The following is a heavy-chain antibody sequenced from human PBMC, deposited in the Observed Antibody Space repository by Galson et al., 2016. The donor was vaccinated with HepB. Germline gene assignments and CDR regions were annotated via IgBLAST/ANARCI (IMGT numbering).Heavy chain of an antibody. D-gene: IGHD3-16*02. CDR2: TCCSSNYV. V-gene: IGHV3-21*01. CDR1: GFNFSIYG. J-gene: IGHJ6*02. CDR3: ARDPPRLSTNSYFSGMDV. Sequence: SLRLSCAASGFNFSIYGMNWVRQAPGKGLEWVSSTCCSSNYVYYADSVKGRFTISRDNAKNSLYLQMNRLRAEDTAVYYCARDPPRLSTNSYFSGMDVWGQGTTVTVFS.